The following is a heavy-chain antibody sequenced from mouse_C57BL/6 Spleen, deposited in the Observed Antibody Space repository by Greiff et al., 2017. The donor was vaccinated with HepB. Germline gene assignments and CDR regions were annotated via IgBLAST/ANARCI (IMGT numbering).Heavy chain of an antibody. V-gene: IGHV1-69*01. CDR2: IDPSDSYT. Sequence: QVQLQQPGAELVMPGASVKLSCKASGYTFTSYWMHWVKQRPGQGLEWIGEIDPSDSYTNYNQKFKGKSTLTVDKSSSTAYMQLSSLTSEDSAVYYCARTSGSSMDYWGQGTSVTVSS. J-gene: IGHJ4*01. D-gene: IGHD3-2*02. CDR3: ARTSGSSMDY. CDR1: GYTFTSYW.